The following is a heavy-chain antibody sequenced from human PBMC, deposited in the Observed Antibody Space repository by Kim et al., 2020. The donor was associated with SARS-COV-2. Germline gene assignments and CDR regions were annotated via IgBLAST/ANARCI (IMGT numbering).Heavy chain of an antibody. D-gene: IGHD2-2*01. CDR3: ARDWVLGYCSSTSCYPWFY. V-gene: IGHV1-2*02. CDR2: INPNSGGT. CDR1: GYTFTGYY. Sequence: ASVKVSCKASGYTFTGYYMHWVRQAPGQGLEWMGWINPNSGGTNYAQKFQGRVTMTRDTSISTAYMELSRLRSDDTAVYYCARDWVLGYCSSTSCYPWFYWGQGTLVTVSS. J-gene: IGHJ4*02.